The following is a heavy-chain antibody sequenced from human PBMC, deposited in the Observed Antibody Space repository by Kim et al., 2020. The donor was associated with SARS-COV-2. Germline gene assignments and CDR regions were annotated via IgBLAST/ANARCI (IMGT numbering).Heavy chain of an antibody. Sequence: AQKFQGRVTMTEDTSTDTAYMELSSLRSEDTAVYYCATDDPRYGDYFRMGWGQGTLVTVSS. D-gene: IGHD4-17*01. CDR3: ATDDPRYGDYFRMG. V-gene: IGHV1-24*01. J-gene: IGHJ4*02.